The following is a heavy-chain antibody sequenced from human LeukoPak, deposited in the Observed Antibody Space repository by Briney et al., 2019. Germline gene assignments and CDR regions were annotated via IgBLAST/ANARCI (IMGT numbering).Heavy chain of an antibody. Sequence: SQTLSLTCTVSGGSIGSGGYYWSWIRQHPGKGLEWIGYIYYSGSTYYNPSLKSRVTISVDRSKNQFSLKLSSVTAADTAVYYCARVYYYDSSGYTGNWFDPWGQGTLVTVSS. D-gene: IGHD3-22*01. CDR2: IYYSGST. V-gene: IGHV4-31*03. CDR1: GGSIGSGGYY. J-gene: IGHJ5*02. CDR3: ARVYYYDSSGYTGNWFDP.